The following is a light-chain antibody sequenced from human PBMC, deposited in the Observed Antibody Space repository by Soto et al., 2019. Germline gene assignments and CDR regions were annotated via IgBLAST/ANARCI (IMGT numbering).Light chain of an antibody. CDR3: SSYGSTSTRCV. J-gene: IGLJ1*01. CDR2: EVS. Sequence: QSALTQPASVSGSPGQSITISCTGTSSDVGGYNYVSWYQQHPGKAPKLMIYEVSNRPSGVSNRFSGSKSGNTASLTISGLQAEDEGDYFCSSYGSTSTRCVFGTGTKLTVL. V-gene: IGLV2-14*01. CDR1: SSDVGGYNY.